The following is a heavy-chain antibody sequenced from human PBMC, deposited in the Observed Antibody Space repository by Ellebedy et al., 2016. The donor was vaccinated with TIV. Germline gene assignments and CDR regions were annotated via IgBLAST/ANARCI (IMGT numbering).Heavy chain of an antibody. CDR1: GHTFTGND. CDR3: ATDSDDQYRRPLHC. D-gene: IGHD2-15*01. CDR2: IAYDGDRD. Sequence: PGGSLRLSCAVAGHTFTGNDIHRVRQAPGKGLEWVAFIAYDGDRDIYADSVKGRFTISRDMSKNTIYLQMNSLRAEDTALYYCATDSDDQYRRPLHCWGQGTQVTVSS. V-gene: IGHV3-30*02. J-gene: IGHJ4*02.